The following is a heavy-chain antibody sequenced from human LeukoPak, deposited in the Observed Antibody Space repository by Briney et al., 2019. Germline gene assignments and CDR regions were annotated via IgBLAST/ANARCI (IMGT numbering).Heavy chain of an antibody. CDR2: INPNNGGT. V-gene: IGHV1-2*02. CDR3: ARGPGRYFDY. J-gene: IGHJ4*02. CDR1: AYTFTSYA. Sequence: ASVKVSCKASAYTFTSYAINWVRQAPGQGLEWMGWINPNNGGTNYAQKFQGRVTMTRDTSISTAYMELRRLRSDDTAVYYCARGPGRYFDYWGQGTLVTVSS.